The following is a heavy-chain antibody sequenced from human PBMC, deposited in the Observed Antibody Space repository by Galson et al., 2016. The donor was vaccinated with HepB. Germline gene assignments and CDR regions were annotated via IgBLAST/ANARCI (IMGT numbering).Heavy chain of an antibody. D-gene: IGHD3-10*02. CDR1: GLTFSSYA. Sequence: SLRLSCAASGLTFSSYATSWVRQAPGKGLEWVSFITGSGGSTYYADSVKGRFTISRDNSKDTLYLQMNSLRAEDTAVYYCAKAKALYPTYVSYYYGMDVWGNGTTVTVSS. V-gene: IGHV3-23*01. CDR2: ITGSGGST. CDR3: AKAKALYPTYVSYYYGMDV. J-gene: IGHJ6*04.